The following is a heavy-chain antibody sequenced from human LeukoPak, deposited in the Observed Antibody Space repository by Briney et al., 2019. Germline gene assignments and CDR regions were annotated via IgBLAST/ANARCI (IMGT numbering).Heavy chain of an antibody. J-gene: IGHJ4*02. D-gene: IGHD4-23*01. Sequence: PSETLSLTCSVSGVSIRSSNSYWGWIRQPPGKGLEWIGRIYPTGSTNYNPSLKSRVTISVDTSKNQFSLKLSSVTAADTAVYYCARDGGGNDYWGQGTLVTVSS. CDR2: IYPTGST. CDR3: ARDGGGNDY. CDR1: GVSIRSSNSY. V-gene: IGHV4-39*07.